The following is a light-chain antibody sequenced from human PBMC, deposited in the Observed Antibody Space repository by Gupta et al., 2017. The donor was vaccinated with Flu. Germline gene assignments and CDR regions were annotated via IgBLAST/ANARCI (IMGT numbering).Light chain of an antibody. CDR2: EDG. J-gene: IGLJ2*01. Sequence: SGSSSNVGNNYVYRHQQRPVSSPKLLIYEDGNRISVMPDCFSVSNSGTSATLCITGIHQGDEADYYWATCDDIMDTVVFGGGTKLTVL. V-gene: IGLV1-51*02. CDR3: ATCDDIMDTVV. CDR1: SSNVGNNY.